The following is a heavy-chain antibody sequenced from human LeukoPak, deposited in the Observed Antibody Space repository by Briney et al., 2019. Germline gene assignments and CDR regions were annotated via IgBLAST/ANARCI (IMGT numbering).Heavy chain of an antibody. D-gene: IGHD2-2*02. V-gene: IGHV4-34*01. CDR1: GGSFSGYY. J-gene: IGHJ4*02. CDR2: INHSGST. CDR3: ARGLGYCSSTSCYTRFDY. Sequence: SETLSLTCAVYGGSFSGYYWSWIRQPPGKGLEWIGEINHSGSTNYNPSLKSRVTISVDTSKNQFSLKLSSVTAADTAVYYCARGLGYCSSTSCYTRFDYWGQGTLVTVSS.